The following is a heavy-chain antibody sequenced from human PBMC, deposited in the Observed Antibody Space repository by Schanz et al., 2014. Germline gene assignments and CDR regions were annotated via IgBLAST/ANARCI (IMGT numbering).Heavy chain of an antibody. V-gene: IGHV1-69*09. CDR2: INPILGIA. J-gene: IGHJ4*02. D-gene: IGHD4-17*01. CDR1: GYTFTGYY. CDR3: ARGYGDSPTDF. Sequence: QVQLVQSGAEMKKPGASVKVSCKASGYTFTGYYMHWVRQAPGQGLEWMGWINPILGIANYAQKFQGRVTITADRSTSTAYMELSSLRSEDTAVYYCARGYGDSPTDFWGQGTLVTVSS.